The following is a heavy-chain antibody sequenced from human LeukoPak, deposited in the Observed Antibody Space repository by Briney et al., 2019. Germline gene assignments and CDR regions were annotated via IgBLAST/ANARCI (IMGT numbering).Heavy chain of an antibody. V-gene: IGHV4-4*02. J-gene: IGHJ5*02. D-gene: IGHD6-13*01. Sequence: SETLSLTCAVSGGSISSSNWWSWVRQPPGKGLEWIGEIYHSGSTNYNPSLKSRVTISVDKSKNQFSLKLSSVTAADTAVYYCAGVSIAAAGENWFDPWGQGTLVTVSS. CDR1: GGSISSSNW. CDR2: IYHSGST. CDR3: AGVSIAAAGENWFDP.